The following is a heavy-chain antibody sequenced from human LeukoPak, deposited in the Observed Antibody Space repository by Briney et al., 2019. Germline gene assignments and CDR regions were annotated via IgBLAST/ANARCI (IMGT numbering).Heavy chain of an antibody. D-gene: IGHD6-13*01. J-gene: IGHJ3*02. CDR2: INPNSGGT. CDR3: ARVAAAGFDAFDI. V-gene: IGHV1-2*02. Sequence: ASVKASCKASGYTFTGYYMHWVRQAPGQGLEWMGWINPNSGGTNYAQKFQGRVTMTRDTSISTAYMELSRLRSDDTAVYYCARVAAAGFDAFDIWGQGTMVTVSS. CDR1: GYTFTGYY.